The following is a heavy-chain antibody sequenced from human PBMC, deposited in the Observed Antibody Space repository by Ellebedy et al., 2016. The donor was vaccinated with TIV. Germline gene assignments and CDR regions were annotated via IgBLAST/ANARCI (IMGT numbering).Heavy chain of an antibody. J-gene: IGHJ4*02. D-gene: IGHD3-10*01. V-gene: IGHV1-46*01. Sequence: AASVTVSCKASGYTFTSYYMHWVRQAPGLGLEWMGIINPSGGSTSYAQKFQGRITVTRETSTSTLYMELSSLRSEDTAVYYCARSTVRGKYYFDYWGQGTLVTVSS. CDR3: ARSTVRGKYYFDY. CDR1: GYTFTSYY. CDR2: INPSGGST.